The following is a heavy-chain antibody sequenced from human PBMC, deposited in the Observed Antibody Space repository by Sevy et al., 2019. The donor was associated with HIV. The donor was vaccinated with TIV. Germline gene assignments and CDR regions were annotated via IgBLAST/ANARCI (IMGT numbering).Heavy chain of an antibody. D-gene: IGHD3-9*01. V-gene: IGHV4-59*01. J-gene: IGHJ6*02. CDR2: IYYSAST. CDR1: GGSISNFY. Sequence: SETLSLTCIVSGGSISNFYWSWIRQPPGKGLEWIGNIYYSASTNYNPSLKSRVTISVDTSKNQLSLRLNSVTAADTAVYYCAREPPYYDILSGYSYGMDVWGQGTTVTVSS. CDR3: AREPPYYDILSGYSYGMDV.